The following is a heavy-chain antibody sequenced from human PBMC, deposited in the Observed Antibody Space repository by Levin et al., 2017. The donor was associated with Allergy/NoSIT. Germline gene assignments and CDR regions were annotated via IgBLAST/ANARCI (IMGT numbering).Heavy chain of an antibody. V-gene: IGHV3-23*01. J-gene: IGHJ4*02. Sequence: LSLTCAASEFTFSSYAMSWVRQGPGKGLEWVSSISTSGGSTYYADSVKGRFTISRDNSKNTLYLQMNSLRVEDTALYYCAKAMTTVTRNVDYWGQGTLVTVSS. CDR3: AKAMTTVTRNVDY. CDR2: ISTSGGST. D-gene: IGHD4-17*01. CDR1: EFTFSSYA.